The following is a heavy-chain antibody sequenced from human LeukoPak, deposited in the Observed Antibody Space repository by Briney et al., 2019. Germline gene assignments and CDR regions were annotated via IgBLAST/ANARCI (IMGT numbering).Heavy chain of an antibody. CDR1: GGSISSYY. CDR3: ARDLNSRPAGYFDY. D-gene: IGHD6-13*01. CDR2: IYTSGST. J-gene: IGHJ4*02. V-gene: IGHV4-4*07. Sequence: SETLSLTCTVSGGSISSYYWSWIRQPAGKGLEWIGRIYTSGSTNYNPSLKSRVTMSVDTSKNQFSLKLSSVTAADTAVYYCARDLNSRPAGYFDYWGQGTLVTVS.